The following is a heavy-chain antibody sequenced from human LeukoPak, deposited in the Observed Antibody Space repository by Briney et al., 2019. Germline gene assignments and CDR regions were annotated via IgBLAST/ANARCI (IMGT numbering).Heavy chain of an antibody. J-gene: IGHJ4*02. CDR3: ARGIAAAGTAFDY. CDR2: IYYSGST. V-gene: IGHV4-39*07. Sequence: SETLSLTCTVSGGSISSSSYYWGWIRQPPGKGLEWIGSIYYSGSTYYNPSLKSRVTISVDTSKNQFSLKLSSVTAADTAVYYCARGIAAAGTAFDYWGQGTLVTVSS. D-gene: IGHD6-13*01. CDR1: GGSISSSSYY.